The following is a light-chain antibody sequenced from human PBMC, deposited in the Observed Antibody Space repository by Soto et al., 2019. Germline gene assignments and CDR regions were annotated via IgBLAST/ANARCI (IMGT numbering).Light chain of an antibody. J-gene: IGLJ3*02. V-gene: IGLV1-40*01. Sequence: QSVLTQPPSVSGAPGQRVTISCTGRSSNIGAGYDVHWYQHLPGIAPKLLISGNTNRPSGVPDRFSGSKSATSASLAITGLQAEDEGDYYCQSYDTALNAWVFGGGTKVTVL. CDR3: QSYDTALNAWV. CDR2: GNT. CDR1: SSNIGAGYD.